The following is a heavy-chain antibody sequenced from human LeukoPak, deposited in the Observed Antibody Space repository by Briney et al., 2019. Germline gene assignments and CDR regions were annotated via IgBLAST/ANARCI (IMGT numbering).Heavy chain of an antibody. CDR1: GFTFSSYS. CDR2: TSSSSSYI. Sequence: PGGSLRLSCAASGFTFSSYSMNWVRQAPGKGLEWVSSTSSSSSYIYYADSVKGRFTISRDNAKNSLYLQMNSLRAEDTAVYYCARRRYGSGSYYYYGMDVWGKGTTVTVSS. J-gene: IGHJ6*04. V-gene: IGHV3-21*01. D-gene: IGHD3-10*01. CDR3: ARRRYGSGSYYYYGMDV.